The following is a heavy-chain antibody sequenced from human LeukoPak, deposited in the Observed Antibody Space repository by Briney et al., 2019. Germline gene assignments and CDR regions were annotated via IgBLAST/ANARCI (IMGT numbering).Heavy chain of an antibody. J-gene: IGHJ4*02. CDR3: ARARIAAGAAFDY. D-gene: IGHD6-25*01. CDR1: GGSISSYN. Sequence: SETLSLTCTVSGGSISSYNWSWIRQPPGKGLEWIGYIYYSGSTNYNPSLKSRVTISVDTSKNQFSLKLSSATAADTAVYYCARARIAAGAAFDYWGQGTLVTVSS. V-gene: IGHV4-59*01. CDR2: IYYSGST.